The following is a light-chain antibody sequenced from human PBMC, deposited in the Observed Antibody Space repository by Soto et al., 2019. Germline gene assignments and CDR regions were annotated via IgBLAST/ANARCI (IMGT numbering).Light chain of an antibody. CDR1: SSDVGGYNY. V-gene: IGLV2-14*01. CDR2: EVS. Sequence: QSVLTQPASVSGSPGQSITISCTATSSDVGGYNYVSWYQQHPGKAPKRMIYEVSNRPSGVSNRFSGSKSGNTASLTISGLQAEDEADYYCSSYTSSSTLVFGTGTKVTVL. CDR3: SSYTSSSTLV. J-gene: IGLJ1*01.